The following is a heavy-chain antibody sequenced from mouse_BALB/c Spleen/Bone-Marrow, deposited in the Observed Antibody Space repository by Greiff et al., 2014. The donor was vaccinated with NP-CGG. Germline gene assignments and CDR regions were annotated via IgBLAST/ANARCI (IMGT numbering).Heavy chain of an antibody. J-gene: IGHJ2*01. V-gene: IGHV5-17*02. Sequence: VQLKESGGGLVQPGGSRKLSCAASGFTFSSFGMHWVRQAPEKGLEWVAYISSGSSTIYYAGTVKGRFTISRDNPKNTLFLQMTSLRSEDTAMYYCARLRRYYGYFDYWGQGTTLTVSS. CDR3: ARLRRYYGYFDY. CDR1: GFTFSSFG. CDR2: ISSGSSTI. D-gene: IGHD1-1*01.